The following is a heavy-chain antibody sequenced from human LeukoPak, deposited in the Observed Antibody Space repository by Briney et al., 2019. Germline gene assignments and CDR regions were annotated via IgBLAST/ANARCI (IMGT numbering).Heavy chain of an antibody. D-gene: IGHD3-10*01. CDR1: GGSFSGYY. J-gene: IGHJ5*02. CDR3: ASGLTGSGTPQLYWFDP. Sequence: SETLSLTCAVYGGSFSGYYWSWIRRPPGPGLEWFGEINHSGSTNYNPSLKSRVTISVDTSKNQFSLKLSSVTAADTAVYYCASGLTGSGTPQLYWFDPWGQGTLVTVSS. CDR2: INHSGST. V-gene: IGHV4-34*01.